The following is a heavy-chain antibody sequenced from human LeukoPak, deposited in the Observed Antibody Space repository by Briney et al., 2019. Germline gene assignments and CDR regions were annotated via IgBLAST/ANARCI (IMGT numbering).Heavy chain of an antibody. Sequence: GGSLRLSCAASGFTFSSYGMHWVRQAPGKGLEWVAVISYDGSNKYYADSVKGRFTISRDNSKDTLYLQMNSLRAEDTAVYYCAKDKRYSSGWYEDYYYYGMDVWGQGTTVTVSS. J-gene: IGHJ6*02. CDR3: AKDKRYSSGWYEDYYYYGMDV. CDR2: ISYDGSNK. D-gene: IGHD6-19*01. V-gene: IGHV3-30*18. CDR1: GFTFSSYG.